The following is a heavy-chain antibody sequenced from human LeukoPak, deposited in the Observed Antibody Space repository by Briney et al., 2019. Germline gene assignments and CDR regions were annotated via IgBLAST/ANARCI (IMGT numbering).Heavy chain of an antibody. CDR1: GFTFSSYD. Sequence: PGGSLRLSCAASGFTFSSYDMSWVRQAPGKGLEWVGRINSKTDGGTSDYASPVRGRFTISRADSKNTLYMQMNSLKTEDTAVYYCTTDGHSSSWYMWPTTHPGYYYYMDVWGKGTTVTVSS. D-gene: IGHD6-13*01. J-gene: IGHJ6*03. CDR3: TTDGHSSSWYMWPTTHPGYYYYMDV. CDR2: INSKTDGGTS. V-gene: IGHV3-15*01.